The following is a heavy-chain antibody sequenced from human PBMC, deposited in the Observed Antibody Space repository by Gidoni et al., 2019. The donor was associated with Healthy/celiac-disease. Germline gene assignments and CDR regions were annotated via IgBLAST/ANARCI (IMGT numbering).Heavy chain of an antibody. V-gene: IGHV1-8*01. CDR1: GYTFTSYD. CDR2: MNPNSGNT. J-gene: IGHJ4*02. CDR3: ARGFLHSVDY. D-gene: IGHD3-3*01. Sequence: QVQLVQSGAEVKKPGSSVTVTCKPSGYTFTSYDIHWVRQATGQGLEWMGWMNPNSGNTGYAQKFQGRVTMTRNTSISTAYMELSSLRSEDTAVYYCARGFLHSVDYWGQGTLVTVSS.